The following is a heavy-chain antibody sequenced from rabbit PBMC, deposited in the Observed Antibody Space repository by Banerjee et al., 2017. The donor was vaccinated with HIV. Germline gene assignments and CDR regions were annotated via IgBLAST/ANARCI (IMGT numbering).Heavy chain of an antibody. J-gene: IGHJ3*01. CDR2: IDPDYGST. Sequence: QLEESGGDLVKPEGSLKLSCKASGFDFSNYYMSWVRQAPGKGLEWIGYIDPDYGSTDYASWVNGRFTISSHHAQNTLYLQLNSLTAADTATYFCARDRYSYDDYGDPISSTRLDLWGPGTLVTVS. CDR3: ARDRYSYDDYGDPISSTRLDL. D-gene: IGHD2-1*01. CDR1: GFDFSNYY. V-gene: IGHV1S7*01.